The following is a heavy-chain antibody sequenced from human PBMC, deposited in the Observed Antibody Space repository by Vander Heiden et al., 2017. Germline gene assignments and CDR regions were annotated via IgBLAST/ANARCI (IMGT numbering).Heavy chain of an antibody. D-gene: IGHD6-13*01. Sequence: LVKPSETLSLTCTVSGGSISSSSYYWGWIRQPPGKGLEWIGSIYYSGSTYYNPTLKSRVTISVDTSKNQFSRKLSSVTAADTAVYYYARLSAAAGNVFDIWGQGTMVTVSS. CDR3: ARLSAAAGNVFDI. J-gene: IGHJ3*02. CDR2: IYYSGST. CDR1: GGSISSSSYY. V-gene: IGHV4-39*01.